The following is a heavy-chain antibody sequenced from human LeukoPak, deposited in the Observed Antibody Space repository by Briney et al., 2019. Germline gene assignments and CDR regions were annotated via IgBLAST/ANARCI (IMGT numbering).Heavy chain of an antibody. Sequence: PSETLSLTCAVSGYSISNGYYWAWIRQPPGKGLEWIGSIYHSGSTYYNPSLKSRVTISVDTSKNQFSMRLSSVTAADTAVYYCARAGAYCGGDCYWGFACWGRGSLVTVSS. D-gene: IGHD2-21*02. V-gene: IGHV4-38-2*01. J-gene: IGHJ4*02. CDR3: ARAGAYCGGDCYWGFAC. CDR1: GYSISNGYY. CDR2: IYHSGST.